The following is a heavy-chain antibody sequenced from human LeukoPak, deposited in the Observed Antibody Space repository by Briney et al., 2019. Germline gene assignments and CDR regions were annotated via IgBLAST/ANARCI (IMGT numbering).Heavy chain of an antibody. Sequence: PGRALRLSCAVSGFTFSDYWLHWVRQPPAKGRVWVSIINPDGSTTSYADSVKSRFTISRDNAKNTLYLQMNSLRAEDTAVYYCAYQLLPNWGQGTLVTVSS. CDR2: INPDGSTT. CDR3: AYQLLPN. CDR1: GFTFSDYW. D-gene: IGHD2-15*01. V-gene: IGHV3-74*01. J-gene: IGHJ4*02.